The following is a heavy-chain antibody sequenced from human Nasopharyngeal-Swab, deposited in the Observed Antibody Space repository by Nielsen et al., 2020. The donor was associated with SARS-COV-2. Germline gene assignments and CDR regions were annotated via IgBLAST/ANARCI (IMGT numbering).Heavy chain of an antibody. CDR1: GFSFSTYS. V-gene: IGHV3-21*01. D-gene: IGHD3-10*01. J-gene: IGHJ3*02. CDR3: ARENNYGSPAAFDI. Sequence: GGSLRLSCAASGFSFSTYSMNWVRQAPGKGLEWVSSIRSSSTYIDYADSVKGRFTISRDNAKNSLYLQMNSLRAEDTAVYYCARENNYGSPAAFDIWGQGTMVTVS. CDR2: IRSSSTYI.